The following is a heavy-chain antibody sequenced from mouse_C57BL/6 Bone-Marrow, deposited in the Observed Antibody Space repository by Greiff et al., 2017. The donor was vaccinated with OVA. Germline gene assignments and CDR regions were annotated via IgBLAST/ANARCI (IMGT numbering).Heavy chain of an antibody. CDR1: GFTFSSYA. D-gene: IGHD2-4*01. Sequence: DVKLVEYGGGLVKPGGSLKLSCAASGFTFSSYAMSWVRQTPEKRLEWVATISDGGSYTYYPDNVKGRFTISRDNAKNNLYLQMSHLKSEDTAMYYCARDRGYYDYDGRAMDYWGQGTSVTVSS. CDR3: ARDRGYYDYDGRAMDY. V-gene: IGHV5-4*01. J-gene: IGHJ4*01. CDR2: ISDGGSYT.